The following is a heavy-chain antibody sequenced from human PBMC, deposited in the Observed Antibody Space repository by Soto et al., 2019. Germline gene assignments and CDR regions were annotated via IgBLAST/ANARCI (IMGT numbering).Heavy chain of an antibody. J-gene: IGHJ3*02. CDR3: ARSITIFGVVISAFDI. V-gene: IGHV1-46*01. CDR2: INPSGGST. Sequence: ASAKVSCKASGYTFTSYYMHWVRQAPGQGLEWMGIINPSGGSTSYAQKFQGRVTMTRDTSTSTVYMELSSLRSEDTAVYYCARSITIFGVVISAFDIWGQGTMVTVSS. D-gene: IGHD3-3*01. CDR1: GYTFTSYY.